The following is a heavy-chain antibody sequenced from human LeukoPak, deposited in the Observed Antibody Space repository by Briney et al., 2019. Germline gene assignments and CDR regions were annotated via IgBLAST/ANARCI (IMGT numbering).Heavy chain of an antibody. CDR1: GFTFSSYS. D-gene: IGHD3-22*01. Sequence: GGSLRLSCAASGFTFSSYSMNWVRQAPGKGLEWVSPITGSSSDIYYADSVKGRITISRDNAKNSLYLQMNSLRAEDTAVYYCARDLDSSAYYQGFDYWGQGTLVTVSS. CDR2: ITGSSSDI. CDR3: ARDLDSSAYYQGFDY. V-gene: IGHV3-21*01. J-gene: IGHJ4*02.